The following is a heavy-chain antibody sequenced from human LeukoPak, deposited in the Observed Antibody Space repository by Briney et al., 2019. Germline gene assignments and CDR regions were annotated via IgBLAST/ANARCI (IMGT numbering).Heavy chain of an antibody. D-gene: IGHD5-24*01. J-gene: IGHJ6*02. CDR3: ARDSATNYYYYGMDV. V-gene: IGHV4-59*01. CDR1: GGSISSYY. CDR2: IYYSGST. Sequence: SETLSLTCTVSGGSISSYYWSWIRQPPGKGLEWIGYIYYSGSTNYNPSLKSRVTISVDTSKNQFSLKLSSVTAADTAVYYCARDSATNYYYYGMDVWGQGTTVTVSS.